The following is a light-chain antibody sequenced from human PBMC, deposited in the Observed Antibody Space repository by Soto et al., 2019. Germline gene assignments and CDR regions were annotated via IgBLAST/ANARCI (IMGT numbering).Light chain of an antibody. CDR2: YIS. CDR1: QSAGTF. J-gene: IGKJ5*01. Sequence: EIVMTQSPATLSVSPGETASLSCRASQSAGTFLAWYQQKPGQAPRLLIYYISTRATGIPARFSGNGSGTAFTITSLSLQSLDSAVYYCRQHNPCLITFGQGTRLEIK. CDR3: RQHNPCLIT. V-gene: IGKV3D-15*01.